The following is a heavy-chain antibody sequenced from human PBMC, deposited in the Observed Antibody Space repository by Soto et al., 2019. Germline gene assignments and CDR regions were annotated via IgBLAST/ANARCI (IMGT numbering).Heavy chain of an antibody. V-gene: IGHV1-69*06. D-gene: IGHD7-27*01. Sequence: QVQLVQSGAVVKKPGSSVEVSCKASGGTFNGYGISWVRQAPGQGLEWMGGTVPVFDTSKSVPRFQGRVTITTDKSTSTAYMELSSVRSEDTAIYFCARGVSNSGAYYTGPSAYDLWGQGTLVIVSS. J-gene: IGHJ3*01. CDR1: GGTFNGYG. CDR2: TVPVFDTS. CDR3: ARGVSNSGAYYTGPSAYDL.